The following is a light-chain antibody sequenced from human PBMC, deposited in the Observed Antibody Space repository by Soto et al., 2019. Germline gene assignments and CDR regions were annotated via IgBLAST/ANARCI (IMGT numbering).Light chain of an antibody. Sequence: AIQMTQSPSSLSASVGDRVTITCRASQGIRNDLGWYQQKPGKAPKLLIYAASTLQSGVPSRFSGSGSGTDFSLTITSLQPEDFATYYCLQDYNYPYTFGQGTKLEIK. V-gene: IGKV1-6*01. CDR2: AAS. J-gene: IGKJ2*01. CDR1: QGIRND. CDR3: LQDYNYPYT.